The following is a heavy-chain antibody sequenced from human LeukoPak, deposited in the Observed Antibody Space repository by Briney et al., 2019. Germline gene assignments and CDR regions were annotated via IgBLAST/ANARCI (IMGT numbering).Heavy chain of an antibody. J-gene: IGHJ4*02. V-gene: IGHV1-69*05. D-gene: IGHD5-18*01. CDR1: GGTFSSYA. CDR3: ARTGYSYGSYYFDY. CDR2: IIPIFGTA. Sequence: SVKVSCKASGGTFSSYAISWVRQAPGQGLEWMGRIIPIFGTANYAQKFQGRVTITTDESTSTAYMELSSLRSEDTAVYYCARTGYSYGSYYFDYWGQGTLVTVSS.